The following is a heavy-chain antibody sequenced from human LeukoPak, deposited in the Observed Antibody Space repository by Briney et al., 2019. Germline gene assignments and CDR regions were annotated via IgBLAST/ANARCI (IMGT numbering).Heavy chain of an antibody. CDR3: AKGPHLWSGPRYAAFDI. J-gene: IGHJ3*02. CDR2: ISWNSGSI. Sequence: GGSLRLSCAASGFTFDDYAMHWVRQAPGKGLEWVSGISWNSGSIGYADSVKGRFTISRDNAKNSLYLQMNSLRAEDTALYYCAKGPHLWSGPRYAAFDIWGQGTMVTVSS. CDR1: GFTFDDYA. D-gene: IGHD3-3*01. V-gene: IGHV3-9*01.